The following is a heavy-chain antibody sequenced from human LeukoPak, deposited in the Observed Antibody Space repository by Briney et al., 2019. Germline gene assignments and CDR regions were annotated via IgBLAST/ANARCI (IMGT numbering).Heavy chain of an antibody. V-gene: IGHV1-58*02. J-gene: IGHJ6*02. CDR2: IVGGSGNT. CDR3: AAESPGVGAAYGMDV. CDR1: GFTFTSSA. Sequence: PSASVKVSCKASGFTFTSSAMQWVRQARGQRLEWIGWIVGGSGNTNYAQKFQERVTITRDMSTSTAYMELSSLRSEDTAVYYCAAESPGVGAAYGMDVWGQGTTVTVSS. D-gene: IGHD2-15*01.